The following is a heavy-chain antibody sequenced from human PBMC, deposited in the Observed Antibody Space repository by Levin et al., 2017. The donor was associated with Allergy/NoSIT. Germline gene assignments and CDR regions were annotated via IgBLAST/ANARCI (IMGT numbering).Heavy chain of an antibody. V-gene: IGHV3-73*01. CDR2: IRSKANSYAT. CDR1: GFNFRGSA. Sequence: GGSLRLSCAASGFNFRGSAMHWVRQASGKGLEWVGRIRSKANSYATAYAASVRGRFTISSEDSKNMVYLEMNSLKTEDTAVYYCSASTHEYCGKACYLDYFYYGMDVWGQGTTVTVSS. D-gene: IGHD2-21*01. J-gene: IGHJ6*02. CDR3: SASTHEYCGKACYLDYFYYGMDV.